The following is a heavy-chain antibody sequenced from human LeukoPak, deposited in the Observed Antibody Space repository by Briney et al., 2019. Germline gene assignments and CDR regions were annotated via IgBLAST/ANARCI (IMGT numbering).Heavy chain of an antibody. D-gene: IGHD4-17*01. Sequence: PGRSLRLSCAASGFTFSSYWMHWVRRAPGKGLVWVSRINSDGSSTSYADSVKGRFTISRDNAKNTLYLQMNSLRAEDTAVYYCARVGYDYGDLGYWGQGTLVTVSS. V-gene: IGHV3-74*01. CDR3: ARVGYDYGDLGY. J-gene: IGHJ4*02. CDR1: GFTFSSYW. CDR2: INSDGSST.